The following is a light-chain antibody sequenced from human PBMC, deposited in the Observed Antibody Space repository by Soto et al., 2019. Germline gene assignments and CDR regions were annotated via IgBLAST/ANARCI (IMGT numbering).Light chain of an antibody. V-gene: IGKV3D-15*01. Sequence: TQSPGTLSLSPGGRSTLSCRASQSVSRRLAWYQQRPGQSPRLLISGASMRASGVPVRFSGSGSGTEFTLTISSLQSEDFAVYYCQQYNNWPLTFGQGTRLEIK. CDR1: QSVSRR. J-gene: IGKJ5*01. CDR2: GAS. CDR3: QQYNNWPLT.